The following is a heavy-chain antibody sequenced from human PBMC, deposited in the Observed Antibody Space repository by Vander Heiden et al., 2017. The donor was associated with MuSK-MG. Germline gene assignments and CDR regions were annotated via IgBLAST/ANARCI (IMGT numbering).Heavy chain of an antibody. D-gene: IGHD1-26*01. CDR3: ARDFTVNSGHFDY. V-gene: IGHV4-59*13. Sequence: QVQLQESGPGLVKPSETLSLTCTVSGGSIPSDYWSWVRQPPGKGLEWIGYINYSGGTYYNPSLESRVTISIDTSKNQFSLKLSSVTAADTAVYYCARDFTVNSGHFDYWGQGTLVTVSS. J-gene: IGHJ4*02. CDR2: INYSGGT. CDR1: GGSIPSDY.